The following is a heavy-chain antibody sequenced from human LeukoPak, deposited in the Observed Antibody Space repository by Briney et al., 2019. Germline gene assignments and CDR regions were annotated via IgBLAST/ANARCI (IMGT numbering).Heavy chain of an antibody. V-gene: IGHV3-33*01. CDR2: IWYDESNK. CDR1: GFTFSSYG. CDR3: ARGDYAYYGMDV. Sequence: TGGSLRLSCAASGFTFSSYGMHWVRQAPGKGLEWVAVIWYDESNKYYADSVKGRFTISRDNSKNTLYLQMNSLRAEDTAVYYCARGDYAYYGMDVWGQGTTVTVSS. J-gene: IGHJ6*02.